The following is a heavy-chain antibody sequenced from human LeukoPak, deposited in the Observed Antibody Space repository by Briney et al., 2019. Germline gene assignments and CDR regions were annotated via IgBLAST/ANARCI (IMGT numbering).Heavy chain of an antibody. CDR2: IYPGDSDT. V-gene: IGHV5-51*01. J-gene: IGHJ6*02. CDR3: ARQVRRIVGATGHYYYGMDV. Sequence: PGESLKISCQGSGYRFTSYWIGWVRQLPGKGLEWMGIIYPGDSDTRYSPSFQGQVTISADKSISTAYLQWSSLKASDTAMYYCARQVRRIVGATGHYYYGMDVWGQGTTVTVSS. D-gene: IGHD1-26*01. CDR1: GYRFTSYW.